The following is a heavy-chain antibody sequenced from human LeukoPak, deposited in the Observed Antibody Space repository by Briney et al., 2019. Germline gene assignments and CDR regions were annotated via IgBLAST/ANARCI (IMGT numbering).Heavy chain of an antibody. Sequence: ASVKVSCKASEYTFTGYYMHWVRQAPGQGLEWMGWINPNSGGTNHAQKFQGRVTMTRDTSISTAYMELSRLRSDDTAVYYCARDFPTDITIFGVVTYFDYWGQGTLVTVSS. CDR1: EYTFTGYY. J-gene: IGHJ4*02. CDR2: INPNSGGT. CDR3: ARDFPTDITIFGVVTYFDY. D-gene: IGHD3-3*01. V-gene: IGHV1-2*02.